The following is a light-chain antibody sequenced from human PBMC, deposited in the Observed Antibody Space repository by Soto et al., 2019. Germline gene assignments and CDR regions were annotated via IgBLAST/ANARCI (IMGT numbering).Light chain of an antibody. Sequence: IQVTQSPSTLSVSVGDRVTITCGASQSIGTWLAWYQQKPGKAPKLLIYAASTLQSGVPSRFSGSASGTEFTLTISSLQPEDFATYYCLQDINYPWTFGQGTKVDIK. CDR3: LQDINYPWT. J-gene: IGKJ1*01. CDR2: AAS. CDR1: QSIGTW. V-gene: IGKV1-5*01.